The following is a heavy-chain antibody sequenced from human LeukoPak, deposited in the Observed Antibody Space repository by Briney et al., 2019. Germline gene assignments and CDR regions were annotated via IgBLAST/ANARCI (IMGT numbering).Heavy chain of an antibody. D-gene: IGHD3-10*01. V-gene: IGHV3-30-3*02. CDR3: AKPAQFGELLTL. J-gene: IGHJ4*02. CDR2: ISYDGSNK. CDR1: GFTFSSYA. Sequence: GGSLRLSCAASGFTFSSYAMHWVRQAPGEGLEWVAVISYDGSNKYYADSAKGRFTISRDNSKNTLYLQMNSLRAEDTAVYYCAKPAQFGELLTLWGQGTLVTVSS.